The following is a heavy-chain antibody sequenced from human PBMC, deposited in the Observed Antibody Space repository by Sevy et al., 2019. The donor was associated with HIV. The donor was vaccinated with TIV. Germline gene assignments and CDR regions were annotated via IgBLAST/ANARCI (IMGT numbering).Heavy chain of an antibody. V-gene: IGHV4-59*01. CDR2: IYYSGST. D-gene: IGHD6-13*01. Sequence: SETLSLTCTVSGGSISSYYWSWIRQPPGKGLEWIGYIYYSGSTNYNPSLKSRVTISVDTSKNQFSLKPSSVTAADTAVYYCARVAIAAAGTIAYYYYYMDVWGKGTTVTVSS. CDR3: ARVAIAAAGTIAYYYYYMDV. CDR1: GGSISSYY. J-gene: IGHJ6*03.